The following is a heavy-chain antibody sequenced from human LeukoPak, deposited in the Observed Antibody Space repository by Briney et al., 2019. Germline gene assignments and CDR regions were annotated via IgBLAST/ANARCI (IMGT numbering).Heavy chain of an antibody. J-gene: IGHJ4*02. Sequence: SETLSLTCTVSGGSISSYYWSWIRQPPGEGLEWIGYIYYSGSTNYNPSLKSRVTISVDTSKNQFSLKLSSVTAADTAVYYCARDAAVAGIRAFDYWGQGTLVTVSS. CDR1: GGSISSYY. CDR3: ARDAAVAGIRAFDY. V-gene: IGHV4-59*01. CDR2: IYYSGST. D-gene: IGHD6-19*01.